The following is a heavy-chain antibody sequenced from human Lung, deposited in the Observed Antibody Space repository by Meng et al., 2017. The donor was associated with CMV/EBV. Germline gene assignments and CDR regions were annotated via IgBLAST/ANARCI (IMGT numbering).Heavy chain of an antibody. Sequence: GESLKISCAASGFTFSRYTMNWVRQAPGKGPEWVSSISSSSGYIYYADSVKGRFTISRDNAKNSLFLQMRSLRAEDTAVYYCARDRVPEPPLEWPQLWGETFWGQGALVTVSS. CDR1: GFTFSRYT. D-gene: IGHD3-3*01. CDR3: ARDRVPEPPLEWPQLWGETF. CDR2: ISSSSGYI. V-gene: IGHV3-21*01. J-gene: IGHJ4*02.